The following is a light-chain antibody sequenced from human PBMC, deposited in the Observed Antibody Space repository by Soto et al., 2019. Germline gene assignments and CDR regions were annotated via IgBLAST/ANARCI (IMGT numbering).Light chain of an antibody. CDR1: GSSIGTNT. Sequence: QSVLTHPPSASGTPGQRVTISCSGSGSSIGTNTVNWYRQLPGTAPKLLIYGDNQRPSGVPDRFSGSKSGTSASLAISGLQSEDEAEYYCAAWDGSLNNVLFGGGTKLTVL. CDR3: AAWDGSLNNVL. CDR2: GDN. J-gene: IGLJ2*01. V-gene: IGLV1-44*01.